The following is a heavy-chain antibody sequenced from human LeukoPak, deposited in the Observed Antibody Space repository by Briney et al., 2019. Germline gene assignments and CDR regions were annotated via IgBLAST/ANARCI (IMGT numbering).Heavy chain of an antibody. CDR1: GGSISSSSYY. V-gene: IGHV4-39*07. CDR2: IYYSGST. D-gene: IGHD4-17*01. CDR3: ARGCFGYGDYLNPLYYFDY. J-gene: IGHJ4*02. Sequence: SSETLSLTCTVSGGSISSSSYYWGWIRQPPGKGLEWIGSIYYSGSTYYNPSLKSRVTISVDTSKNQFSLKLSSVTAADTAVYYCARGCFGYGDYLNPLYYFDYWGQGTLVTVSS.